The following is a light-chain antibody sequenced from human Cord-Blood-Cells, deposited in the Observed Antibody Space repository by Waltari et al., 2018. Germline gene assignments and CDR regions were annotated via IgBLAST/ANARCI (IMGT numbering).Light chain of an antibody. V-gene: IGLV2-23*01. J-gene: IGLJ1*01. Sequence: QSALTQPAPVSGSPGQSITISCTGTSRDVGSYNLVPWYQQHPGKAPKLMIYEGSKRPSGVSNRFSGSKSGNTASLTISGLQAEDEADYYCCSYAGSSTYVFGTETKVTVL. CDR3: CSYAGSSTYV. CDR2: EGS. CDR1: SRDVGSYNL.